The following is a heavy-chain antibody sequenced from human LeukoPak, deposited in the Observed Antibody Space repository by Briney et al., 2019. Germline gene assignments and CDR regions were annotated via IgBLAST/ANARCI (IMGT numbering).Heavy chain of an antibody. CDR2: IHSDGNMK. Sequence: GGSLRLSCAASGFSLSNFGIHWVRQAPARGLEWVAFIHSDGNMKNYAGSVKGRFSIFRDTSTNTVYLQMSGLGAEDTAVYYCAKDRPYFDYWGQGNLVTVSS. CDR3: AKDRPYFDY. J-gene: IGHJ4*02. CDR1: GFSLSNFG. V-gene: IGHV3-30*02.